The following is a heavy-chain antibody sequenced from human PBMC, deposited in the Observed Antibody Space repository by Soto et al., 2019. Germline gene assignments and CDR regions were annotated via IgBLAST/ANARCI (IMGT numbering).Heavy chain of an antibody. V-gene: IGHV4-31*03. CDR3: AREDYYGSASIDY. CDR2: IYYSGST. J-gene: IGHJ4*02. CDR1: GGSISSDGYY. Sequence: SEILSLTCTVSGGSISSDGYYWSWIRQHPGKGLEWIGYIYYSGSTYYNPSLKSRLTISIDTSKNQFSLKLSSVTAADTAVYYCAREDYYGSASIDYWGQGTLVTVSS. D-gene: IGHD3-10*01.